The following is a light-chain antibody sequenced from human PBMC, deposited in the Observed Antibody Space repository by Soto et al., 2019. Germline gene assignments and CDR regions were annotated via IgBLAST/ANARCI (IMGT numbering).Light chain of an antibody. Sequence: EILLTQSPGTRSLSPGEKATLXXRASQSLSNNIYLAWYQQKPGQAPRXXIYGASSRATGIPNRFSGSGSGTDFTLTISRLEPEDFAVYYCQQYGNSPQTFGQGTKVDIK. J-gene: IGKJ1*01. CDR2: GAS. CDR1: QSLSNNIY. CDR3: QQYGNSPQT. V-gene: IGKV3-20*01.